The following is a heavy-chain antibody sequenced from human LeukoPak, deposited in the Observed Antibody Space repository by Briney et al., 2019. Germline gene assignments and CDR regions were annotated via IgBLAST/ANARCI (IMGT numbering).Heavy chain of an antibody. V-gene: IGHV4-39*01. CDR2: ICYGGTT. CDR3: AHTNHYYFD. CDR1: GGSTSRPDHC. Sequence: SETLSLTCAASGGSTSRPDHCWAWIRQPPGKGPEWTVSICYGGTTYYNPSLKSRVTISVDTSTNKFSLKLSSVTAADTAVYYCAHTNHYYFDWGQGTLVTVSS. J-gene: IGHJ4*02. D-gene: IGHD2/OR15-2a*01.